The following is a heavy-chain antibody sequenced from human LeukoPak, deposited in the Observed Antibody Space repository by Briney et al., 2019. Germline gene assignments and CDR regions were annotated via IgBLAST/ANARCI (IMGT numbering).Heavy chain of an antibody. CDR3: AKARATAFYYYYGMDV. Sequence: GGSLRLSCAASGFIFSDYYMGWVRQAPGKGLEWVAVISYDGSNKYYADSVKGRFTISRDNSKNTLYLQMNSLRAEDTAVYYCAKARATAFYYYYGMDVWGQGTTVTVSS. CDR2: ISYDGSNK. J-gene: IGHJ6*02. D-gene: IGHD1-26*01. V-gene: IGHV3-30*18. CDR1: GFIFSDYY.